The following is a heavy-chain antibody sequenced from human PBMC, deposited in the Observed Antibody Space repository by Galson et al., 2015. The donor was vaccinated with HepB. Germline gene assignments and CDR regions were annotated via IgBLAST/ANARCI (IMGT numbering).Heavy chain of an antibody. Sequence: SLRLSCAASGFTFSSYAMHWVRQAPGKGLEWVAVISYDGSNKYYADSVKGRFTISRDNSKNTLYLQMNSLRAEDTAVYYCARSETIFGVVTNYYYYGMDVWGQGTTVTVSS. D-gene: IGHD3-3*01. CDR3: ARSETIFGVVTNYYYYGMDV. J-gene: IGHJ6*02. CDR2: ISYDGSNK. V-gene: IGHV3-30-3*01. CDR1: GFTFSSYA.